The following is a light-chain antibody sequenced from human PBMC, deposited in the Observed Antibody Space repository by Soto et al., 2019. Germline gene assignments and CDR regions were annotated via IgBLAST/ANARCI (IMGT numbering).Light chain of an antibody. CDR2: GAS. J-gene: IGKJ2*01. CDR3: QQYNNRPYT. Sequence: IVMTQSPASLSVSPGERATLSCRASQSVMKNLAWYQQKPGQAPRLLILGASTRATGIPAGFSGGGSGTEFTLTISSVQSEDLAVYYSQQYNNRPYTFGHGTKLEI. CDR1: QSVMKN. V-gene: IGKV3-15*01.